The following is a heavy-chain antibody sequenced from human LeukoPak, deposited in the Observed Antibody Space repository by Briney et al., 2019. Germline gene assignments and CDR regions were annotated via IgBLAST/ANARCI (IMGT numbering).Heavy chain of an antibody. CDR2: ASSTGSGT. D-gene: IGHD3-10*01. CDR1: GFTFSTYG. Sequence: PGGSLRLSCVASGFTFSTYGMSWVRQAPGKGLEWVAAASSTGSGTYYPDSLKGRFIISRDNSQNTVFLQMSSLRPEDTAFYFCAKDGPLLWFGPTDAWGQGILVTVSS. V-gene: IGHV3-23*01. J-gene: IGHJ5*02. CDR3: AKDGPLLWFGPTDA.